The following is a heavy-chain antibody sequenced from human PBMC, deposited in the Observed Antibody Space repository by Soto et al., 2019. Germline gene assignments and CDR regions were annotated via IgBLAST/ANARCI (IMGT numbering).Heavy chain of an antibody. Sequence: VQLVESGGGVVQPGRSLRLSCAASGFTFSSYAMHWVRQAPGKGLEWVAVISYDGSNKYYADSVKGRFTISRDNSKNTLYLQMNSLRAEDTAVYYCARANPKIAAAGPYYFDYWGQGTLVTVSS. CDR3: ARANPKIAAAGPYYFDY. V-gene: IGHV3-30-3*01. CDR1: GFTFSSYA. D-gene: IGHD6-13*01. J-gene: IGHJ4*02. CDR2: ISYDGSNK.